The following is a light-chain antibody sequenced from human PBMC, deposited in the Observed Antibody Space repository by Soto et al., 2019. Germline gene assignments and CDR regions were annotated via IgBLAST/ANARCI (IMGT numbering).Light chain of an antibody. CDR1: SSNIGAGID. J-gene: IGLJ2*01. Sequence: QSVLTQPPSVSGAPGQRVTISCTGSSSNIGAGIDVHWYQKFPGTAPKLLIYANTNRPSGVPDRFSGSKSGTSASLVITGLQAEDEADYYCQSYDNSLSGPVFGGGTTLTVL. V-gene: IGLV1-40*01. CDR3: QSYDNSLSGPV. CDR2: ANT.